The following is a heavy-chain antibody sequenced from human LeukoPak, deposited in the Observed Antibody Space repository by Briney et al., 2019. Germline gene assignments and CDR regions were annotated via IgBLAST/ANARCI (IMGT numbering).Heavy chain of an antibody. Sequence: GGTLRLSCAASGFTFSGYGMQWVSQAAGKGLEGVAFIRYDGSNKYYADSVKGRFTISRDNSKTTLYLQMNSLRAEDTAVYYCAKEYSSWYNFDYWGQGILVTVSS. V-gene: IGHV3-30*02. D-gene: IGHD6-13*01. CDR1: GFTFSGYG. J-gene: IGHJ4*02. CDR3: AKEYSSWYNFDY. CDR2: IRYDGSNK.